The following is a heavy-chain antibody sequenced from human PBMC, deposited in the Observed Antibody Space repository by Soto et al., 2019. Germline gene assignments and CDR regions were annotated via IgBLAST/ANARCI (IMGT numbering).Heavy chain of an antibody. J-gene: IGHJ4*02. CDR2: ISSTSNYI. CDR3: ARGRHRGSYFSSFDY. D-gene: IGHD1-26*01. Sequence: GGSLRLSCAASGFSFSTYSMNWVRQAPGKGLEWVSSISSTSNYIYYADSLKGRFTISRDNANNSLYLQMNSLRAEDTAVYYCARGRHRGSYFSSFDYWGQGALVTVSS. CDR1: GFSFSTYS. V-gene: IGHV3-21*01.